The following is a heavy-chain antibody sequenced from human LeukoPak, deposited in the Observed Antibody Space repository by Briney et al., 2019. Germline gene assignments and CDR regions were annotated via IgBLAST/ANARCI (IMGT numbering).Heavy chain of an antibody. Sequence: GESLKISCKVSGYSFLTYWIAWVRQRPGKGLEWMGIIWPGDSDSRYSPSFQGQVTVSVDTSISVVYLRWSSLKASDSAMYYCVRVGGFGELLYSYFFDCWGQGTLVTVSS. V-gene: IGHV5-51*06. D-gene: IGHD3-10*01. CDR2: IWPGDSDS. CDR1: GYSFLTYW. CDR3: VRVGGFGELLYSYFFDC. J-gene: IGHJ4*02.